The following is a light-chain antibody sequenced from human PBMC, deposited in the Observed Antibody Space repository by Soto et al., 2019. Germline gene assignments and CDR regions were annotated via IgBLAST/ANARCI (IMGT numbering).Light chain of an antibody. CDR1: QTISSW. CDR3: QHYNSYSEA. V-gene: IGKV1-5*03. Sequence: DIQMTQSPSTLSGSVGARVTITCRASQTISSWLAWYQQKPGKAPKLLIYKASTVKSGVPSRFSGSGSGTAFTLTISSLQPDDFATYYCQHYNSYSEAFGQGTKVE. CDR2: KAS. J-gene: IGKJ1*01.